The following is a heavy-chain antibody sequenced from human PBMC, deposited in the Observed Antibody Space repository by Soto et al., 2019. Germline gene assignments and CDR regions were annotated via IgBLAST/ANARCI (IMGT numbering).Heavy chain of an antibody. Sequence: ASVKVSCKASGYTFTRYYMHWVRQAPGRGLEWMGWINPQSGVAIYAQKFQGWVTMTRDKSTSTAYMELSRLRSEDTAVYYCARVREKMISSYYYDSSGYPLRLYNWFDPWGQGTLVTVSS. CDR1: GYTFTRYY. D-gene: IGHD3-22*01. V-gene: IGHV1-2*04. CDR3: ARVREKMISSYYYDSSGYPLRLYNWFDP. J-gene: IGHJ5*02. CDR2: INPQSGVA.